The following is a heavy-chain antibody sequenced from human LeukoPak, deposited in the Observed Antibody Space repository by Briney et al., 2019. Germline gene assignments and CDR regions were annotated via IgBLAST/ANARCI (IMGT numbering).Heavy chain of an antibody. Sequence: PSETLSLTCTVSGGSISSSSYYWGWIRQPPGKGLEWIGSIYYSGSTYYNPSLKSRVTISVDTSKNQFSLKLSSVTAADTAVYYCARCAPLYGPGSSYFDYWGQGTLVTVSS. CDR1: GGSISSSSYY. CDR3: ARCAPLYGPGSSYFDY. V-gene: IGHV4-39*01. J-gene: IGHJ4*02. CDR2: IYYSGST. D-gene: IGHD3-10*01.